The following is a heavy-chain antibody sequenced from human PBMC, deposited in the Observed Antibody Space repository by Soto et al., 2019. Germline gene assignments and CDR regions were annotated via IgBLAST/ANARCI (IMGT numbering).Heavy chain of an antibody. J-gene: IGHJ1*01. Sequence: PSETLSLTCTVSGQSLSSGFYWDWIRQPPGKGLEWVGNIYQTGSTFYNPSLKSRVTIALEPSKNQFTLTVTSVTAADAAVYYCARRSGPTGYDFWGQGTLVTVS. CDR1: GQSLSSGFY. CDR3: ARRSGPTGYDF. D-gene: IGHD5-12*01. V-gene: IGHV4-38-2*02. CDR2: IYQTGST.